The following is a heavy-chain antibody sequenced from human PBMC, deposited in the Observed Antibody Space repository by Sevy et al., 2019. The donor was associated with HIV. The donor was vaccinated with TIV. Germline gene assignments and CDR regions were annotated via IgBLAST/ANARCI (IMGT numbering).Heavy chain of an antibody. V-gene: IGHV1-8*01. CDR2: MNPNSGNT. CDR3: ARGHIYYYDSSGGYYYYYYGMDV. Sequence: ASVKVSCKASGYTFTSYDINWVRQATGQGLEWMGWMNPNSGNTGYAQKFQGRVTMTRNTSISTAYMELSSLRSEDTAGYYCARGHIYYYDSSGGYYYYYYGMDVWGQGTTVTVSS. CDR1: GYTFTSYD. J-gene: IGHJ6*02. D-gene: IGHD3-22*01.